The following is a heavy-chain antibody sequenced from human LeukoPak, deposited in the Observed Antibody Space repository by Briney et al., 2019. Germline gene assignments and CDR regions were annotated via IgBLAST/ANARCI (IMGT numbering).Heavy chain of an antibody. J-gene: IGHJ6*03. Sequence: KPSETLSLTCAVYGGSFSGYYWSWIRQPPGKGLEWTGEINHSGSTNYNPSLKSRVTISVDTSKNQFSLRLTSVTAADTAIYYCARHSSGTNYRISYFFMDVWGKWTTVTVSS. CDR2: INHSGST. CDR1: GGSFSGYY. CDR3: ARHSSGTNYRISYFFMDV. D-gene: IGHD1-26*01. V-gene: IGHV4-34*01.